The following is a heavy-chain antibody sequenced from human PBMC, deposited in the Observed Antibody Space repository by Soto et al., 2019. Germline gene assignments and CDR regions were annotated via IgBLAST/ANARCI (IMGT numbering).Heavy chain of an antibody. V-gene: IGHV3-11*01. CDR1: GFTFSDYY. D-gene: IGHD1-7*01. J-gene: IGHJ5*02. CDR2: ISSSGSTI. Sequence: GGSLRLSCVASGFTFSDYYMSWIRQAPGKGLEWVSYISSSGSTIYYADSVKGRFTISRDNAKNSLYLQMNSLRAEDTAVYYCARDLRQGNYVRDNWFDPWGQGTLVTVSS. CDR3: ARDLRQGNYVRDNWFDP.